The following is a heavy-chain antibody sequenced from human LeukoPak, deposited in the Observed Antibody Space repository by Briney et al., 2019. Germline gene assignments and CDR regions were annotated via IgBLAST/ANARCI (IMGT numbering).Heavy chain of an antibody. D-gene: IGHD1-1*01. CDR2: TYYRSKWGY. Sequence: SQTLSLTCAISGDSVSINSVAYNWIRQSPSRGLEWLGRTYYRSKWGYEYAVSVRSRITVNLDTSKNQFSLQLNSVTPDDTAVYYCARAVIGTTRYFESWGQGTLVTVSS. V-gene: IGHV6-1*01. CDR1: GDSVSINSVA. CDR3: ARAVIGTTRYFES. J-gene: IGHJ4*02.